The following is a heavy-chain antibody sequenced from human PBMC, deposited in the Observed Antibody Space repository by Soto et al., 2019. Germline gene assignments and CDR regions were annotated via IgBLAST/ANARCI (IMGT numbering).Heavy chain of an antibody. J-gene: IGHJ4*02. V-gene: IGHV3-13*01. CDR2: IGTAGDT. CDR3: ARDMLHYDSSGFDY. D-gene: IGHD3-22*01. CDR1: GFTCSSYD. Sequence: PGGSLRLSCAASGFTCSSYDMHWVRQATGRGLEWVSAIGTAGDTYYPGSVKGRFTISRENAKNSLYLQMNSLRAEDTAVYYCARDMLHYDSSGFDYWGQGTLVTVSS.